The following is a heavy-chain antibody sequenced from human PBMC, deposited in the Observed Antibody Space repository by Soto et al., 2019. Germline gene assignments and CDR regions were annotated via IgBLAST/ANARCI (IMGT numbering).Heavy chain of an antibody. CDR1: GFSFSDYF. CDR3: ARPYSSSRDGDFDY. Sequence: VASVKVSCKASGFSFSDYFMHWVRQAPGQGLEWMGIIIPSGDSRNYAQKLQGRVTMTRDTSTSTVYMELSSLRSEDTAVYYCARPYSSSRDGDFDYWGQGTLVTVS. D-gene: IGHD6-13*01. J-gene: IGHJ4*02. CDR2: IIPSGDSR. V-gene: IGHV1-46*01.